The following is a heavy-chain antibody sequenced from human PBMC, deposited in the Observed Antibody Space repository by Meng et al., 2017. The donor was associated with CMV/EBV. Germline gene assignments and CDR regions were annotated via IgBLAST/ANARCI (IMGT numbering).Heavy chain of an antibody. CDR2: ISYDGSNK. D-gene: IGHD6-13*01. Sequence: QGQRVESGGGVVQPGRSLTPSCAASGFTVSSYAMHWVRQAPGKGLEWVAVISYDGSNKYYADSVKGRFTISRDNSKNTLYLQMNSLRAEDTAVYYCAGVGGIAAADSFDYWGQGTLVTVSS. CDR3: AGVGGIAAADSFDY. V-gene: IGHV3-30-3*01. J-gene: IGHJ4*02. CDR1: GFTVSSYA.